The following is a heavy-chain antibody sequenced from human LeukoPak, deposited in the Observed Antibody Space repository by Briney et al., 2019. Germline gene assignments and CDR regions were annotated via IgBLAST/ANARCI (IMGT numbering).Heavy chain of an antibody. CDR3: ARDPPGSGSLPHFDY. D-gene: IGHD5-12*01. CDR1: GFTFSSYS. CDR2: ISGSLTHI. Sequence: GGSLRLSCVASGFTFSSYSMNWIRQAPGKGLEWVSSISGSLTHIYYADSLKGRFTVSRDNAKNSLYLQMNTLRAEDTAVYYCARDPPGSGSLPHFDYWGQGTVVTVSS. V-gene: IGHV3-21*01. J-gene: IGHJ4*02.